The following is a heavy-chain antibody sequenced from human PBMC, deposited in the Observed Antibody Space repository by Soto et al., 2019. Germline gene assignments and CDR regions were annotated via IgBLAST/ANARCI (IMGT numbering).Heavy chain of an antibody. V-gene: IGHV1-18*01. CDR2: ISAYNGNT. D-gene: IGHD6-13*01. Sequence: QVQLVQSGAEVKKPGASVKVSCKASGYTFTSYGISWVRQAPGQGLEWMGWISAYNGNTNYAQKLQGRVTMTTDTSPSTAYVELRSLRSDDTAVYYCARDTAAAGSHYYYYYGMDVWGQGTTVTVSS. J-gene: IGHJ6*02. CDR1: GYTFTSYG. CDR3: ARDTAAAGSHYYYYYGMDV.